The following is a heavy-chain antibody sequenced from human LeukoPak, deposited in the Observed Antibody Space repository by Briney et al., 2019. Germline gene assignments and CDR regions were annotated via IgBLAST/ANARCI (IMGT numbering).Heavy chain of an antibody. J-gene: IGHJ4*02. CDR3: AGIDYYDSSGYYYVEDY. CDR1: GFTFSSYG. D-gene: IGHD3-22*01. Sequence: GGSLRLSCAASGFTFSSYGMHWVRQAPGKGLEWVAFIRYDGSNKYYADSVKGRFTISRDNAKNSLYLQMNSLRAEDTAVYYCAGIDYYDSSGYYYVEDYWGQGTLVTVSS. V-gene: IGHV3-30*02. CDR2: IRYDGSNK.